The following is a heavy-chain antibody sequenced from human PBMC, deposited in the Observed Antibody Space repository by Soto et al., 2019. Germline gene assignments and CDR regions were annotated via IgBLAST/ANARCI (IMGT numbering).Heavy chain of an antibody. CDR2: MNPNSGNT. CDR1: GYTFTSYD. D-gene: IGHD7-27*01. J-gene: IGHJ4*02. Sequence: ASVKVSCKASGYTFTSYDINWVRQATGQGFEWMGWMNPNSGNTGYAQKFQGRVTMTRDTSITTAYMELSSLRSEDTAVYYDSSSHRNWGFYFSGLRTLVPVSS. V-gene: IGHV1-8*01. CDR3: SSSHRNWGFYF.